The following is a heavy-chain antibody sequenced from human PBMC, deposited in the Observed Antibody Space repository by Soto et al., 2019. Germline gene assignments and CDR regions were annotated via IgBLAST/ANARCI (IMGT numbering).Heavy chain of an antibody. CDR2: IKSKTDGGTT. J-gene: IGHJ6*02. Sequence: GGSLRLSCAASGFTFSNAWMNWVRQAPGKGLEWVGRIKSKTDGGTTDYAAPVKGRFTISRDDSKNTLYLQMNSLKTEDTAVYYCTTDPLITIFGVVITAPYYYYGMDVWGQGTTVTVSS. D-gene: IGHD3-3*01. V-gene: IGHV3-15*07. CDR1: GFTFSNAW. CDR3: TTDPLITIFGVVITAPYYYYGMDV.